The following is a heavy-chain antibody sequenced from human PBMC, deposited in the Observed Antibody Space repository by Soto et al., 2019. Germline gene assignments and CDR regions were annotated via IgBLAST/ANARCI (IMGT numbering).Heavy chain of an antibody. Sequence: RASVKVSCKASGDTFXSYGISWVRQAPGQGLEWMGWISAYNGNTNYAQKLQGRVTMTTDTSTSTAYMELRSLRSDDTAVYYCARASMDFPLDYWGQGTLVTVSS. CDR3: ARASMDFPLDY. D-gene: IGHD6-6*01. J-gene: IGHJ4*02. CDR2: ISAYNGNT. V-gene: IGHV1-18*01. CDR1: GDTFXSYG.